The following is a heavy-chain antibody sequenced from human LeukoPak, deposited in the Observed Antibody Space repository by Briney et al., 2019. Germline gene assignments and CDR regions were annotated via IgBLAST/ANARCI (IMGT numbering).Heavy chain of an antibody. V-gene: IGHV5-51*01. J-gene: IGHJ3*02. CDR1: GYSFTSYW. Sequence: GESLKIPCKGSGYSFTSYWIGWVRQMPGKGLEWMGIIYPGDSDTRYSPSFQGQVTISADKSISTAYLQWSSLKASDTAMYYCARPRDILTGYFGGAFDIWGQGTMVTVSS. CDR2: IYPGDSDT. CDR3: ARPRDILTGYFGGAFDI. D-gene: IGHD3-9*01.